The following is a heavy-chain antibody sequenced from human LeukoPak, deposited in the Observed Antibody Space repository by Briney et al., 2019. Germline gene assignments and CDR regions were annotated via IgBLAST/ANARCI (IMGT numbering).Heavy chain of an antibody. CDR2: MSGSGGST. D-gene: IGHD4-23*01. CDR3: AKDLGNSVVGMVV. CDR1: RLTFNKYA. V-gene: IGHV3-23*01. J-gene: IGHJ6*02. Sequence: PGGSLRLSCAPSRLTFNKYAITWVRPAPGRGLEGVSAMSGSGGSTYSADSVKGRFTISRDNSKHTVDLQMNSLRAEDTAVYYCAKDLGNSVVGMVVWGQGATVTVSS.